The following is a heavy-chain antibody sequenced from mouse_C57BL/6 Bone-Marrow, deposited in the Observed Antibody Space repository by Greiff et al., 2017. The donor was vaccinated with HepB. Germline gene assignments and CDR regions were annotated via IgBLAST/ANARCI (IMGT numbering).Heavy chain of an antibody. CDR1: GYTFTSYW. CDR2: IYPGNSDT. J-gene: IGHJ1*03. CDR3: TTTTVVPWYFDV. V-gene: IGHV1-5*01. Sequence: EVQLQQSGTVLARPGASVKMSCKTSGYTFTSYWLHWVKQRPGQGLEWIGAIYPGNSDTSYNQKFKGKAKLTAVTSASTAYMELSSLTNEDSAVYYCTTTTVVPWYFDVWGTGTTVTVSS. D-gene: IGHD1-1*01.